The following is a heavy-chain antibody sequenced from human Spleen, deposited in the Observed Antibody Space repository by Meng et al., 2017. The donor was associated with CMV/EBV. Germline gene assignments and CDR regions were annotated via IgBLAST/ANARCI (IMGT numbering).Heavy chain of an antibody. D-gene: IGHD4-17*01. Sequence: GGSLRLSCTVSGGSISNSDFYWAWVRQAPGKGLEWVSAIYGGGSTYYADSVKGRFTISRDNSKNTLYLQMNSLRAEDTAVYYCARDMYVGIGDYGIDYWGQGTLDTVSS. CDR2: IYGGGST. CDR3: ARDMYVGIGDYGIDY. J-gene: IGHJ4*02. V-gene: IGHV3-53*05. CDR1: GGSISNSDFY.